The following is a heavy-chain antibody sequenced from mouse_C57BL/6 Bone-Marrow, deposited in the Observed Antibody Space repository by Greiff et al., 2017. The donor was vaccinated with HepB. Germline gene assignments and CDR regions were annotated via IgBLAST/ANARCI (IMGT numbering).Heavy chain of an antibody. CDR3: ANYYGSSYWYFDV. Sequence: QVQLQQSGAELAKPGASVKLSCKASGYNFTSYWMHWVKQRPGQGLEWIGYIHPSSGYTKYNQKFKDKATLTADKSSSTAYMQLSSLTYEDSAVYYCANYYGSSYWYFDVWGTGTTVTVSS. V-gene: IGHV1-7*01. CDR1: GYNFTSYW. CDR2: IHPSSGYT. D-gene: IGHD1-1*01. J-gene: IGHJ1*03.